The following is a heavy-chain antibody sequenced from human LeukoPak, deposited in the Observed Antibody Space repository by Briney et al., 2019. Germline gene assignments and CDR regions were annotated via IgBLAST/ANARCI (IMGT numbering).Heavy chain of an antibody. D-gene: IGHD3-10*01. V-gene: IGHV1-18*01. J-gene: IGHJ5*02. Sequence: ASVKVSCNASGYTFINNGISWVRQAPGQALGWMGWISAYNGRTAYAPNLQNRVTMTTDTRTTTAFMELRIMTSDAAAVYYWGRRSPTPNDAWGQGTLVPVSS. CDR2: ISAYNGRT. CDR3: GRRSPTPNDA. CDR1: GYTFINNG.